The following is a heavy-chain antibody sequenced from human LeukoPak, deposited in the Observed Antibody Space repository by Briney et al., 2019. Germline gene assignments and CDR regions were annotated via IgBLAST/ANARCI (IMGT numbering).Heavy chain of an antibody. CDR3: ARDGLWIQNAFDI. J-gene: IGHJ3*02. CDR2: MHYSGST. V-gene: IGHV4-39*07. Sequence: PSETLSLTCTVSGGSISTYYWGWIRQPPGKGLEWIGSMHYSGSTYYNPSLKSRVTISVDTSKNEFSLKLSSVTAADTAVYYCARDGLWIQNAFDIWGQGTMVTVSA. CDR1: GGSISTYY. D-gene: IGHD5-18*01.